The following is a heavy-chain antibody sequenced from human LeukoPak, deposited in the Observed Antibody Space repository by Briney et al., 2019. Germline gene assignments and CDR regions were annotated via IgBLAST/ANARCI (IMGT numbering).Heavy chain of an antibody. J-gene: IGHJ3*01. CDR3: ATPYCGAISCLDVFDV. CDR2: IYYSGGT. CDR1: GVSLSSDKYY. V-gene: IGHV4-31*03. D-gene: IGHD2-21*01. Sequence: SETLSLTCTVSGVSLSSDKYYWTWIRQRPGKGLEWIGHIYYSGGTSFNPSLKSRVSMSMDTSKSQFSLKLTSVTAADTAVYYCATPYCGAISCLDVFDVWGQGTVVTVSS.